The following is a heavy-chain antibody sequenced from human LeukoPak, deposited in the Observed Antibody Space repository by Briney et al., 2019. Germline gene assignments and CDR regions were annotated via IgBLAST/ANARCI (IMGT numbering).Heavy chain of an antibody. J-gene: IGHJ4*02. V-gene: IGHV4-59*01. CDR2: IYYRGST. CDR3: ARVGPPSRAFDY. Sequence: SRTLCLTCAASGGSISSYYWTWVRQPPGKGLEWVGYIYYRGSTYSNPSLKSRVTISVDTSENQCSLNLSSVTAADTARYYGARVGPPSRAFDYGGQGTLVTVSS. D-gene: IGHD1-26*01. CDR1: GGSISSYY.